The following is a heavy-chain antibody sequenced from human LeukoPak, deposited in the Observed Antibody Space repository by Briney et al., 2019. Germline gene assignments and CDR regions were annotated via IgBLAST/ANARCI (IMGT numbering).Heavy chain of an antibody. CDR3: ARDRDCGDGGCYPHFDY. D-gene: IGHD2-15*01. J-gene: IGHJ4*02. CDR1: GSTFSTTW. CDR2: IRQDGSDK. V-gene: IGHV3-7*01. Sequence: GRSLRLSCAASGSTFSTTWTSSVSQAPGKGMEWVATIRQDGSDKYNMDSVKGRFTISRDNAKNSLSLQMNSLRVEDTAVYYCARDRDCGDGGCYPHFDYWGQGVRVTVSS.